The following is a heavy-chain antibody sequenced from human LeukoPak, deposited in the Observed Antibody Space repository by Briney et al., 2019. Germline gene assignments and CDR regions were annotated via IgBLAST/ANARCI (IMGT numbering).Heavy chain of an antibody. CDR2: ISGSGGST. V-gene: IGHV3-23*01. D-gene: IGHD6-13*01. CDR1: GFTFSSYA. Sequence: GGSLRLSCAASGFTFSSYAMSWVRQAPGKGLEWVSAISGSGGSTYYADSVKGRFTISRDNSKNTLYLQMNSLRAEDTAVYYCARPDRLLDSSSWYYFRVDDAFDIWGQGTMVTVSS. J-gene: IGHJ3*02. CDR3: ARPDRLLDSSSWYYFRVDDAFDI.